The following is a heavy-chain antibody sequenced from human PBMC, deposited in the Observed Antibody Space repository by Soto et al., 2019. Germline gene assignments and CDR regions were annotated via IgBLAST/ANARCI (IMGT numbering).Heavy chain of an antibody. Sequence: LRLSCVASGFTFTTYWMSWVRQAPGKGLQWVTNIRQDGGAQYYVDSVKGRFTISRDNAKNSVYLQMDSLRVEDTAVYYCVRGGHGSGSYLGSSWGQGILVTVSS. J-gene: IGHJ5*02. CDR2: IRQDGGAQ. CDR3: VRGGHGSGSYLGSS. CDR1: GFTFTTYW. V-gene: IGHV3-7*03. D-gene: IGHD3-10*01.